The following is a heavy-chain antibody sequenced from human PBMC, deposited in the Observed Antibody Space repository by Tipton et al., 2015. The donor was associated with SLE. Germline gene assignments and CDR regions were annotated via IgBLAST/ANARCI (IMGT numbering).Heavy chain of an antibody. CDR1: GFIFSNAY. CDR3: ARDQDSSGWYVEDY. J-gene: IGHJ4*02. D-gene: IGHD6-19*01. Sequence: SLRLSCAASGFIFSNAYMTWVRQAPGKGLEWVANIKQDGSEKYYVDSVKGRFTISRDNAKNSLYLQMNSLRAEDTAVYYCARDQDSSGWYVEDYWGQGTLVTVSS. V-gene: IGHV3-7*01. CDR2: IKQDGSEK.